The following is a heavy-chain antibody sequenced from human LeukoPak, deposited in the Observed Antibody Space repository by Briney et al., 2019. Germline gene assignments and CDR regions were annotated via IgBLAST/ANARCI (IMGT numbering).Heavy chain of an antibody. V-gene: IGHV3-48*01. D-gene: IGHD6-13*01. CDR3: ATASSSWH. Sequence: GGSLRLSCAASGFTFSSYSMNWVRQAPGKGLEWVSYISGSSGTIYYADSVKGRFTISRDNAKNSLYLQMNSLRAEDTAMYYCATASSSWHWGQGTLVTVPS. J-gene: IGHJ4*02. CDR2: ISGSSGTI. CDR1: GFTFSSYS.